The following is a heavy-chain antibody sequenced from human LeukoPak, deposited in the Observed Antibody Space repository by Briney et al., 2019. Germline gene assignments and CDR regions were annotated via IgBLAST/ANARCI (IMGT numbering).Heavy chain of an antibody. CDR3: ARGGGDHAFDI. CDR1: GSTFSPYW. D-gene: IGHD3-16*01. CDR2: INSDGSGT. V-gene: IGHV3-74*01. J-gene: IGHJ3*02. Sequence: QPGGSLRLSCAASGSTFSPYWMHWVRQAPGKGLVWVSRINSDGSGTIYGDSVKGRFTISRDNSKNTLNLQLSGLRAEDTAVYYWARGGGDHAFDIWGQGTMVTVSS.